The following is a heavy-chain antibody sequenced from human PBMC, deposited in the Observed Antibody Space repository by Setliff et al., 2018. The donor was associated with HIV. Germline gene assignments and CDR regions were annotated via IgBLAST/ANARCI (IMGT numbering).Heavy chain of an antibody. CDR1: GGSISSGGFY. CDR3: ARDNPYFGVASSYYYGMDV. Sequence: KPSETLSLTCTVSGGSISSGGFYWTWIRQHPGKGLEWIGYIYYSGSTYYNPSLKSRLTISLDTSKNQFSLKLTSVTAADTAVYYCARDNPYFGVASSYYYGMDVWGQGTTVTVSS. D-gene: IGHD3-3*01. V-gene: IGHV4-31*03. CDR2: IYYSGST. J-gene: IGHJ6*02.